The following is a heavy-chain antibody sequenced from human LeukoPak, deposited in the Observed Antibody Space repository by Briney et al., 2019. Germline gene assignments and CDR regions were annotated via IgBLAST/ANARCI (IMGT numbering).Heavy chain of an antibody. CDR1: GYTFTNYY. Sequence: VASVKVSCKTSGYTFTNYYMHWVRQAPGPGLEWMGIINPSGSSTSYAQKFQGRVTLTRDTSTSTVYMELSSLRSEDTAVYYCARDVVGAIDYWGQGTLVTVSS. D-gene: IGHD1-26*01. CDR3: ARDVVGAIDY. V-gene: IGHV1-46*01. J-gene: IGHJ4*02. CDR2: INPSGSST.